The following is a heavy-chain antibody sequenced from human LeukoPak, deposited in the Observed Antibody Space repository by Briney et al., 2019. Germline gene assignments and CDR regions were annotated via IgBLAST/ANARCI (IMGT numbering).Heavy chain of an antibody. CDR3: ARGYDYSLYDY. D-gene: IGHD5-12*01. J-gene: IGHJ4*02. V-gene: IGHV4-34*01. Sequence: SETLPLTCAVHGGSFSGYYWSWIRQPPGKGLEWIGEINHSGSTNYNPPLKSRVTISVDTSKNQFSLKLSSVTAADTAVYYCARGYDYSLYDYWGQGTLVTVSS. CDR1: GGSFSGYY. CDR2: INHSGST.